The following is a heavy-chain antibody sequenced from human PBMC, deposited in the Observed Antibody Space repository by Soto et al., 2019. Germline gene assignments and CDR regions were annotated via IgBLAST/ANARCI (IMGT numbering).Heavy chain of an antibody. CDR1: GGSISSYG. V-gene: IGHV4-59*01. CDR3: ARATYYYDSSGRGIDD. J-gene: IGHJ4*02. Sequence: XETLSLSCTVSGGSISSYGWSWIRQPPGKGLEWIGYIYYSGSTNYNPSLKSRVTISVDTSKNQFSLKLSSVTAADTAVYYCARATYYYDSSGRGIDDWGQGTLVTVSS. D-gene: IGHD3-22*01. CDR2: IYYSGST.